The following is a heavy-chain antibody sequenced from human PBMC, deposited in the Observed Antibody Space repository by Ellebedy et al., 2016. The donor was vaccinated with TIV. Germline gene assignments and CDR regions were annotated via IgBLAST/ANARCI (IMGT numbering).Heavy chain of an antibody. CDR2: MYYSGTT. CDR3: VRGLGYCTNGVCRMDV. J-gene: IGHJ6*02. Sequence: MPSETLSLTCSVSGGSITGVAYYWGWIRQPPGKGLEWIGSMYYSGTTYNNPSLQSRISLSLDTSKNQFSLNLNSVTAADTAVYYCVRGLGYCTNGVCRMDVWGQGTTVTVSS. CDR1: GGSITGVAYY. D-gene: IGHD2-8*01. V-gene: IGHV4-39*07.